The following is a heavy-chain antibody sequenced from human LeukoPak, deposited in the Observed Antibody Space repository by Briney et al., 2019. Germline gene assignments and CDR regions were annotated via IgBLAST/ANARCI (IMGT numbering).Heavy chain of an antibody. CDR3: ARDFEVEEYSSSSAYYYYYGMDV. V-gene: IGHV3-30*04. D-gene: IGHD6-6*01. CDR2: ISYVGSNK. CDR1: GFTFSSYA. J-gene: IGHJ6*02. Sequence: GRSLRLSCAASGFTFSSYAMHWVRQAPGKGLEWVAVISYVGSNKYYADSVKGRFTISRDNSKNTLYLQMNSLRAEDTAVYYCARDFEVEEYSSSSAYYYYYGMDVWGQGTTVTVSS.